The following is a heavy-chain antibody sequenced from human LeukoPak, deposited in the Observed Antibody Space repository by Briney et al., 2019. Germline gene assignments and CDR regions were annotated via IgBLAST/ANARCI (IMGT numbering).Heavy chain of an antibody. D-gene: IGHD2-2*01. CDR3: AREGVPATGRFFDY. V-gene: IGHV3-30*04. Sequence: GGSLRLSCAASGFTFSSYAMHWVRQAPGKGLEWVAVISYDGSNKYYADSVKGRFTISRDNSKNTLYLQMNSLRAEDTAVYYCAREGVPATGRFFDYWGQGTLVTVSS. CDR2: ISYDGSNK. CDR1: GFTFSSYA. J-gene: IGHJ4*02.